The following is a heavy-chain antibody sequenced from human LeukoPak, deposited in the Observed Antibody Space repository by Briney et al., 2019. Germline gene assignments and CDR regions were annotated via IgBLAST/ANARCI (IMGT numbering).Heavy chain of an antibody. CDR2: VLSGGTT. Sequence: GGSLRLSCAASGFTFTTYAMSWVRQAPGKGLEWVSTVLSGGTTYYADSVKGRFTISRDNSKNTLYLHMNSLRAEDTAVYYCGKDVRFDYWGQGTLVTASS. V-gene: IGHV3-23*01. CDR1: GFTFTTYA. J-gene: IGHJ4*02. CDR3: GKDVRFDY.